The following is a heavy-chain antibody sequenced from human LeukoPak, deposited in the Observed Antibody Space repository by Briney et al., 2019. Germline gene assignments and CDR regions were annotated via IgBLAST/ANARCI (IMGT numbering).Heavy chain of an antibody. CDR3: ARDRGSAWYFDY. J-gene: IGHJ4*02. Sequence: PGGSLRLSCAASGFTFDNYGMSWVRQAPGKGPEWVSGISWNGGSTGYADSVKGRFTISRDNAKNSLYLQMNSLRAEDTALYYCARDRGSAWYFDYWGQGTLVTVSS. CDR1: GFTFDNYG. D-gene: IGHD6-19*01. CDR2: ISWNGGST. V-gene: IGHV3-20*04.